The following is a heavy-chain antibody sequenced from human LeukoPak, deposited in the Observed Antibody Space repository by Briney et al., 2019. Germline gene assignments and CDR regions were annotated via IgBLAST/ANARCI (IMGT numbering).Heavy chain of an antibody. CDR1: GFTVSSNY. D-gene: IGHD3-10*01. CDR3: ARDRSGSYYYYYGMDV. J-gene: IGHJ6*02. V-gene: IGHV3-53*01. CDR2: IYSGGST. Sequence: GGYLSLYCAASGFTVSSNYMSWVRQAPGKGLEWVSVIYSGGSTYYADSVKGRFNISRDNSKNTLYLQMNSLRAEDTAVYYCARDRSGSYYYYYGMDVWGQGTTVTVSS.